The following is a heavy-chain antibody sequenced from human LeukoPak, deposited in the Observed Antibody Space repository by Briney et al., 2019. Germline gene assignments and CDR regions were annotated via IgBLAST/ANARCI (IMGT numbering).Heavy chain of an antibody. CDR3: ARSGRGTYYYFDL. V-gene: IGHV1-18*01. D-gene: IGHD5-12*01. CDR1: GYTFTSYG. Sequence: WASVKVSCKASGYTFTSYGISWVRQAPGQGLEWMGWISAYNGNTNYAQKFLGRVTMTADTSTSTAYMELRSLTSDDTAVYYCARSGRGTYYYFDLWGQGTLVTVSS. J-gene: IGHJ4*02. CDR2: ISAYNGNT.